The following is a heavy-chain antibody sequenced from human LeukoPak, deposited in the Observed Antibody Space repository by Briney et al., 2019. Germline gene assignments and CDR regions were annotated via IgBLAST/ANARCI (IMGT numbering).Heavy chain of an antibody. CDR2: FDPEDGET. V-gene: IGHV1-24*01. Sequence: ASVEVSCKVFGYTLTQLSMNWVRPVPGKGLEWMGGFDPEDGETIYAQEFQDRVTITEDTSTDTAYMELSSVRSEDTAVYYCASGREYYETSGVFDYWGQGTLVTVSS. D-gene: IGHD3-22*01. J-gene: IGHJ4*02. CDR3: ASGREYYETSGVFDY. CDR1: GYTLTQLS.